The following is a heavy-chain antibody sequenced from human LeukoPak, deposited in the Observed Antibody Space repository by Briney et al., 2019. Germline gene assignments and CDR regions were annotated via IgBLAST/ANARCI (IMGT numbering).Heavy chain of an antibody. CDR3: ARDHIVVVPAAISWFDP. CDR2: IYTSGST. Sequence: SETLSLTCTVSGGSISSYYWSWIRQPAGKGLEWIGRIYTSGSTNYNPSLKSRVTMSVDTSKNQFSLKLSSVTAADTAVYYCARDHIVVVPAAISWFDPWGQGTPVTVSS. D-gene: IGHD2-2*01. J-gene: IGHJ5*02. CDR1: GGSISSYY. V-gene: IGHV4-4*07.